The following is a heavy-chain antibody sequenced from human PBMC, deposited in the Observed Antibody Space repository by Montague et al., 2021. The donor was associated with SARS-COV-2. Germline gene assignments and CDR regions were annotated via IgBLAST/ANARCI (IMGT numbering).Heavy chain of an antibody. J-gene: IGHJ5*02. D-gene: IGHD3-10*01. Sequence: SETLSLTCTVSGGSISSSSYYWGWIRQPPGKGLEWIGSIYYSGSIYYNPSLKSRVTISVDTSKNQFSLKLSSVTAADTAVYYCARHTYYYGSGSYWFDPWGQGTLVTVSS. V-gene: IGHV4-39*01. CDR3: ARHTYYYGSGSYWFDP. CDR1: GGSISSSSYY. CDR2: IYYSGSI.